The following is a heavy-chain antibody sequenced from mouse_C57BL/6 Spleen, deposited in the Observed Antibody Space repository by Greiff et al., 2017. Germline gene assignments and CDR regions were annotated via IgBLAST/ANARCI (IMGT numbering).Heavy chain of an antibody. Sequence: VQLQQPGAELVRPGTSVKLSCKASGYTFTSYWMHWVKQRPGQGLEWIGVIDPSDSYPNYNQKFKGKATLTVDTSSSTAYMQLSSLTSEDSAVYYCATQLGREPDFDYWGQGTTLTVSS. CDR1: GYTFTSYW. J-gene: IGHJ2*01. V-gene: IGHV1-59*01. D-gene: IGHD4-1*02. CDR2: IDPSDSYP. CDR3: ATQLGREPDFDY.